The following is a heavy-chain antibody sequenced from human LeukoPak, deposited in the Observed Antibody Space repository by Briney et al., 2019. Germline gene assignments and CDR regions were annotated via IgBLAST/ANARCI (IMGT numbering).Heavy chain of an antibody. CDR3: ARIPYSSSSGAFDI. CDR2: ISSSSNFI. Sequence: SGGSLRLSCAASGSAVSTSGMNWVRQAPGKGLEWVSYISSSSNFISYGDSMRGRFTISRDNAQNSLYLQMNRLRAEDTAVYYCARIPYSSSSGAFDIWGQGTMVTVSS. V-gene: IGHV3-21*01. CDR1: GSAVSTSG. D-gene: IGHD6-13*01. J-gene: IGHJ3*02.